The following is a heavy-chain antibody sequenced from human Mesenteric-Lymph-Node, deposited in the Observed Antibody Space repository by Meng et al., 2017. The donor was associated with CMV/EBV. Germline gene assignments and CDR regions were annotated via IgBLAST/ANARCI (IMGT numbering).Heavy chain of an antibody. V-gene: IGHV1-8*03. CDR2: MNPNSGNT. CDR3: ARRTNALYWYFDL. CDR1: GYTFTSYD. D-gene: IGHD2-8*01. J-gene: IGHJ2*01. Sequence: ASVKVSCKASGYTFTSYDINWVRQATGQGLEWMGWMNPNSGNTGYAQKFQGRVTITRNTSISTAYMELSSLRSEDTAVYYCARRTNALYWYFDLWGRGTLVTVS.